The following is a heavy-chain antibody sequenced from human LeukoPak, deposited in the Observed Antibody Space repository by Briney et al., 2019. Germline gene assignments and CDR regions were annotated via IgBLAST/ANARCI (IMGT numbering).Heavy chain of an antibody. J-gene: IGHJ4*02. D-gene: IGHD1-1*01. V-gene: IGHV3-23*01. CDR1: GASINYYY. CDR2: FRGDRGGA. Sequence: ETLSLTCSVSGASINYYYWTWVRQAPGKGLEWVSTFRGDRGGAYYAESLRGRFVISRDNSKSTLYLQMNSLSAEDTAIYYCSKGQELDDGVLESWGRGTLVTVSS. CDR3: SKGQELDDGVLES.